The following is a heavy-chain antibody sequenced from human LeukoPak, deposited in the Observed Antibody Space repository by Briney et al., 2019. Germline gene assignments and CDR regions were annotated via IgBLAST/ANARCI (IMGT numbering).Heavy chain of an antibody. Sequence: SETLSLTCTVSGGSISSYYWSWIRQPPGKGLEWIGSIYYSGSTYYNPSLKSRVTISVDTSKNQFSLKLSSVTAADTAVYYCARHPNFDYWGQGTLVTVSS. J-gene: IGHJ4*02. CDR2: IYYSGST. CDR1: GGSISSYY. V-gene: IGHV4-59*05. CDR3: ARHPNFDY.